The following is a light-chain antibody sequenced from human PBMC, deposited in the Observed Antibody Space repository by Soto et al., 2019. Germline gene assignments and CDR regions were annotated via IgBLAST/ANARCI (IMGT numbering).Light chain of an antibody. V-gene: IGLV1-44*01. Sequence: VLTQPPSASRTRGQRVTISASGSSSNIGSNTVSWYQQVPGTAPKLLIYDNDERPSGVPGRFSGSKSGTSASLAISGLQSEDEADYYCATWDDSRNGDVFGPGTKVTVL. CDR2: DND. CDR1: SSNIGSNT. CDR3: ATWDDSRNGDV. J-gene: IGLJ1*01.